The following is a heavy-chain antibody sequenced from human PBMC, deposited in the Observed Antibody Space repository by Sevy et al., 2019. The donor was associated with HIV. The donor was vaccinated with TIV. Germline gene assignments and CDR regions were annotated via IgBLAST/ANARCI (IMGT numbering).Heavy chain of an antibody. CDR1: GFTFDDYA. V-gene: IGHV3-9*01. J-gene: IGHJ3*02. CDR2: ISWNSGSI. D-gene: IGHD1-1*01. CDR3: AKNSRNLDAFDI. Sequence: GGSLRLSCAASGFTFDDYAMHWVRQAPGKGLEWVSGISWNSGSIGYADSVKGRFTISRDNAKNSLYLQMNSLRAEDTALYYCAKNSRNLDAFDIWGQGTMVTVSS.